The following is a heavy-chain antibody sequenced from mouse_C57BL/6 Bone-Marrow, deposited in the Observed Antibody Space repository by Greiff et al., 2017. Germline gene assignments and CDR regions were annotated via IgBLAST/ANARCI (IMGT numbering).Heavy chain of an antibody. CDR2: IYPSDSET. J-gene: IGHJ2*01. D-gene: IGHD2-12*01. CDR3: ARCYDA. CDR1: GYTFTSYW. Sequence: QVQLQQPGAELVRPGSSVKLSCKASGYTFTSYWMDWVKQRPGQGLEWIGIIYPSDSETHYNQKFKDKATLTVDKSSSTAYMQLSSLASEDSAVXYCARCYDAWGQGTTLTVSS. V-gene: IGHV1-61*01.